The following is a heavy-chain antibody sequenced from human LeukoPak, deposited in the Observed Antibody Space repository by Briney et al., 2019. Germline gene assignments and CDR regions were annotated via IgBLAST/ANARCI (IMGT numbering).Heavy chain of an antibody. CDR3: ARGPGDYFGSGSLNWFDP. D-gene: IGHD3-10*01. CDR1: GGSISSNW. Sequence: SETLSLTCAVSGGSISSNWWSWVRQPPGKGLEWTGEIYHSGSTNSNPSLKSRVTISIDKSKNQFSLKLSSVTAADTAVYYCARGPGDYFGSGSLNWFDPWGQGTLVTVSS. V-gene: IGHV4-4*02. CDR2: IYHSGST. J-gene: IGHJ5*02.